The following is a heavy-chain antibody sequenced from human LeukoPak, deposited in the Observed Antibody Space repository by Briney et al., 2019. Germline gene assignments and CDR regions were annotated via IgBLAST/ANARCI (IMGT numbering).Heavy chain of an antibody. D-gene: IGHD5-12*01. Sequence: GESLKISCKASGYSFTTYWIGWVRQMPGKGLEWMGIIYPADSAAKYNPSFQGQVTISVDKSISTAYLQWSRLKASDTAMYYCARHPKSGYRGYESDYWGQGTLVTVSS. CDR1: GYSFTTYW. CDR2: IYPADSAA. CDR3: ARHPKSGYRGYESDY. V-gene: IGHV5-51*01. J-gene: IGHJ4*02.